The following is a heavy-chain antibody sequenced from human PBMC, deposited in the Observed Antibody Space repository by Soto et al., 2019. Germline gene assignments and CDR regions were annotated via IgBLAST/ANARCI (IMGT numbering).Heavy chain of an antibody. CDR3: ARAALYGYDF. J-gene: IGHJ4*02. CDR2: IGSRSSTI. D-gene: IGHD4-17*01. CDR1: GFTFSSYG. Sequence: GSLRLSCAASGFTFSSYGMNWVRQAPGKGLEWVSYIGSRSSTIYYADSVKGRFTISRDNAKNSLYLQMNSLRDEDTAVYYCARAALYGYDFWGQGTLVTVSS. V-gene: IGHV3-48*02.